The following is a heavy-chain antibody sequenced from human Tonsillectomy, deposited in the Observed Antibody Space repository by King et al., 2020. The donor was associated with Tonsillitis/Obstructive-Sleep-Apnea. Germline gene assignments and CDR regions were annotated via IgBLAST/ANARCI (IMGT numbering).Heavy chain of an antibody. J-gene: IGHJ4*02. V-gene: IGHV4-39*01. CDR2: IYYIGST. Sequence: LQLQESGPGLVKPSETLSLTCTVSGGSLSSSSYYWGWVRQPPWKGLEWIWSIYYIGSTYYNPSLKSRVTISVGTSKNQFSLKLSSVAAADTAVYYRARQGDIVATEYWGQGTLVTVSS. CDR3: ARQGDIVATEY. D-gene: IGHD5-12*01. CDR1: GGSLSSSSYY.